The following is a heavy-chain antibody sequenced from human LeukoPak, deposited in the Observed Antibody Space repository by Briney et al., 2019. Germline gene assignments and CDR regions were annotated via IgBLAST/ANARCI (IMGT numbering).Heavy chain of an antibody. D-gene: IGHD3-9*01. J-gene: IGHJ6*02. CDR2: IYYSGST. CDR3: ARDSGYYDILTGNYYYYGMDV. CDR1: GGSISSGGYY. Sequence: SETLSLTCTVSGGSISSGGYYWSWIRQHPGKGLEWIVYIYYSGSTYYNPSLKGRVTISVYTSKNQFSLKLSSVTAADTAVYYCARDSGYYDILTGNYYYYGMDVWGQGTTVTVSS. V-gene: IGHV4-31*03.